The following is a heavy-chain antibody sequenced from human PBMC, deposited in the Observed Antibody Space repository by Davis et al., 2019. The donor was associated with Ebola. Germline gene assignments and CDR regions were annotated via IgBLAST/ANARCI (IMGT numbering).Heavy chain of an antibody. D-gene: IGHD1-14*01. CDR2: IRSKANSYAT. Sequence: GESLKISCAASGFTFSGSAMHWVRQASGKGLEWAGRIRSKANSYATAYAASVKGGFTISRDDSKNTAYLQMNSLKTEDTAVYYCTRVGNRNYYGMDVWGQGTTVTVSS. CDR1: GFTFSGSA. CDR3: TRVGNRNYYGMDV. J-gene: IGHJ6*02. V-gene: IGHV3-73*01.